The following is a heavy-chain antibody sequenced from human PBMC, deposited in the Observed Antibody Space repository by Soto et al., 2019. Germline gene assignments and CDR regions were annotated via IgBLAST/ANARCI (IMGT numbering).Heavy chain of an antibody. CDR1: GFTVSSNY. CDR3: ARDDDYYGSGSYLGAFDI. CDR2: IYSGGST. V-gene: IGHV3-66*01. J-gene: IGHJ3*02. Sequence: EVQLVESGGGLVQPGGSLRPSCAASGFTVSSNYMSWVRQAPGKGLEWVSVIYSGGSTYYADSVKGRFTISRDNSKNTLYLQMNSLRAEDTAVYYCARDDDYYGSGSYLGAFDIWGQGTMVTVSS. D-gene: IGHD3-10*01.